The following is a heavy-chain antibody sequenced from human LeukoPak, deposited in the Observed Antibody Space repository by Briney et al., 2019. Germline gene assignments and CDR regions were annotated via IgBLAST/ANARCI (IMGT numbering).Heavy chain of an antibody. CDR3: AKAPVTSCRGAYCYPFDY. J-gene: IGHJ4*02. Sequence: GGSLRLSCAASGFTFSTYGMHWVRQAPGKGLEGVVGISYDGSNKYYADSVKGRFTVSRDNAKNSLYLQMNSLRAEDAAVYYCAKAPVTSCRGAYCYPFDYWGQGTLVTVSS. CDR1: GFTFSTYG. CDR2: ISYDGSNK. V-gene: IGHV3-30*18. D-gene: IGHD2-21*01.